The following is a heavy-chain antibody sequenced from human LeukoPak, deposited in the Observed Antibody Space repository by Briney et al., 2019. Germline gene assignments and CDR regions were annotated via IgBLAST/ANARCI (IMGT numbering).Heavy chain of an antibody. D-gene: IGHD3-9*01. CDR1: GGSINNYY. CDR2: IYYSGST. J-gene: IGHJ5*02. Sequence: SVTLSLTCTVSGGSINNYYWSWIRQPPGKGLEWIGYIYYSGSTNYNPSLKSRVTISVDTSKNQFSLELSSVTAADTAVYYCARGRNYDILTGYYSWFDPWGQGTLVTVSS. V-gene: IGHV4-59*01. CDR3: ARGRNYDILTGYYSWFDP.